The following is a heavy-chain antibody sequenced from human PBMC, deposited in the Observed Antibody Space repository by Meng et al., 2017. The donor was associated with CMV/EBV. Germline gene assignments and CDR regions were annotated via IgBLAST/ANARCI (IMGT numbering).Heavy chain of an antibody. CDR2: IYYSGST. CDR3: ARVGRTSCYDY. Sequence: GLLQESGPGLVTASQALSLTCTVSGGSISSGDYYWSWIRQPPGKGLEWIGYIYYSGSTYYNPSLKSRVTISVDTSKNQFSLKLSSVTAADTAVYYCARVGRTSCYDYWGQGTLVTVSS. CDR1: GGSISSGDYY. V-gene: IGHV4-30-4*08. J-gene: IGHJ4*02. D-gene: IGHD2-2*01.